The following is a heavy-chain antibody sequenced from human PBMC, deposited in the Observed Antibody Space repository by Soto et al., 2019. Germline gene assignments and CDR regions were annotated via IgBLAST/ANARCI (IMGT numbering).Heavy chain of an antibody. CDR3: ARGRVEDSSGWATSFDY. J-gene: IGHJ4*02. CDR2: LNTNGVNT. D-gene: IGHD6-19*01. CDR1: GFTFSGSS. V-gene: IGHV3-64*01. Sequence: EVQLVESGGGLVQPGGSLRLSCAASGFTFSGSSMFWVRQAPGKGQEFVSALNTNGVNTFYAKSVKGRFTISRDNSKNTMYLQRGSLRAEDMAVYYCARGRVEDSSGWATSFDYWGQGTLVTVSS.